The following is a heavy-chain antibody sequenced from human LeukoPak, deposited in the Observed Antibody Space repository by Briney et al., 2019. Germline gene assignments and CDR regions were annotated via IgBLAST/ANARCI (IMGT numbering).Heavy chain of an antibody. CDR2: ISSSSTI. V-gene: IGHV3-48*04. D-gene: IGHD1-26*01. CDR1: GFTFSSYS. Sequence: GGSLRLSCAASGFTFSSYSMNWVRQAPRKGLEWVSYISSSSTIYYADSVKGRFTISRDNAKNSLYLQMNSLRAEDTAVYYCARNSLYSVSYYGDYYYGMDVWGQGTTVTVSS. J-gene: IGHJ6*02. CDR3: ARNSLYSVSYYGDYYYGMDV.